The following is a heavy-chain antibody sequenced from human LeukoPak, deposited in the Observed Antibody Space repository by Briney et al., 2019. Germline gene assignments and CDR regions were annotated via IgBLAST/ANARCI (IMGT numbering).Heavy chain of an antibody. CDR1: GGSISSGGYS. Sequence: SETLSLTCAVPGGSISSGGYSWSWIRQPPGKGLEWIGSVYHSGNTYYNPSLKSRVTISLDRSKNQFSLRLSSVTAADTAVYYCARSYDSSGYYLNWFDLWGQGTLVTVSS. V-gene: IGHV4-30-2*01. CDR3: ARSYDSSGYYLNWFDL. J-gene: IGHJ5*02. D-gene: IGHD3-22*01. CDR2: VYHSGNT.